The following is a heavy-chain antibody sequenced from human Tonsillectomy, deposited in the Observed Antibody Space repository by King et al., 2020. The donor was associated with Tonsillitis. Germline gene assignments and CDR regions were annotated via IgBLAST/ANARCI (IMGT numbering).Heavy chain of an antibody. D-gene: IGHD3-16*02. V-gene: IGHV4-59*01. J-gene: IGHJ3*02. CDR1: GGSISSSY. Sequence: LQLQESGPGLVKPLETLSLTCTVSGGSISSSYWSWIRQPPGRGLEWIGYFYHSGRTNYNPSLTSRVTISVDTSKDQFSLKLSSVTAAETAVYYCAGVASTMITFGGAIVIGAFDIWGQGTMVTVSS. CDR2: FYHSGRT. CDR3: AGVASTMITFGGAIVIGAFDI.